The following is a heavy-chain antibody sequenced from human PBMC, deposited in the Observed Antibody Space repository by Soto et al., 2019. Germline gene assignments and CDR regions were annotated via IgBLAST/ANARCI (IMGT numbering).Heavy chain of an antibody. CDR3: ASSHNGGTYPIYYFDY. Sequence: PSETLSLTCAVYGGSFSGYYWSWIRKPPGKGLEWIGEINHSGSTNYNPSLKSRVTISVDTSKNQFSLKLSSVTAADTAVYYCASSHNGGTYPIYYFDYWGQGTLVTVS. D-gene: IGHD1-20*01. CDR1: GGSFSGYY. J-gene: IGHJ4*02. CDR2: INHSGST. V-gene: IGHV4-34*01.